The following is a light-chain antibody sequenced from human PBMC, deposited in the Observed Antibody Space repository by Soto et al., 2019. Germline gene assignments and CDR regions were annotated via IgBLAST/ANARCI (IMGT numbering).Light chain of an antibody. J-gene: IGKJ2*01. Sequence: DIQITQSPSSLSASVGDRVTITCRASQSISSHLNWYQHKPGRHPRLLIFASYILEGGVPSRFSGSGSDTYFTLTIDSLQPKDVATYYCQHSYITPRYTFGQGTKVEI. CDR3: QHSYITPRYT. V-gene: IGKV1-39*01. CDR1: QSISSH. CDR2: ASY.